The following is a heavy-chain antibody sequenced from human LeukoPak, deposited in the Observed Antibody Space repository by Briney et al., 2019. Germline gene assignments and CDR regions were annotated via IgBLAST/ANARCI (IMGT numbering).Heavy chain of an antibody. D-gene: IGHD3-16*02. CDR2: ICGSGGST. Sequence: QPGGSLRLSCAASGFTFSSYAMSWVRQAPGKGGEWVSAICGSGGSTYYADSVKGRLTISRDNSKNTLYLQMNSLRAEDTAVYYCAKTLPVRKFDYYDYVWGSCRPDELDYWGQGTLVTVSS. V-gene: IGHV3-23*01. CDR1: GFTFSSYA. CDR3: AKTLPVRKFDYYDYVWGSCRPDELDY. J-gene: IGHJ4*02.